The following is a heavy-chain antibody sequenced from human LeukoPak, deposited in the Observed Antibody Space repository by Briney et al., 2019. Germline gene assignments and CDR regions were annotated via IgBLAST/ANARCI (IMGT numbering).Heavy chain of an antibody. J-gene: IGHJ4*02. CDR2: INHSGST. Sequence: NASETLSLTCAVYGGSFSGFYWSWIRQLPGKGLEWIGEINHSGSTNYNPSLKSRVTISVDKSKNQFSLQPSSVTAADTAVYYCARDDCSGGSCRPHWGQGTLVTVSS. V-gene: IGHV4-34*01. CDR3: ARDDCSGGSCRPH. D-gene: IGHD2-15*01. CDR1: GGSFSGFY.